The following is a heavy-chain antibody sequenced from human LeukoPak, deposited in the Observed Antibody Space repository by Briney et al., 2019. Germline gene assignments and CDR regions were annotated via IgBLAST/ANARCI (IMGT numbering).Heavy chain of an antibody. CDR1: GYTFTSYG. Sequence: GASVKVSCKASGYTFTSYGISWVRQAPGQGLEWMGWISAYNGNTNYAQKLQGRVTMTTDTSTSTAYMELRSLRSDDTAVYYCARGSSGSYYAYYYYYYMDVWGKGTTVTVSS. V-gene: IGHV1-18*01. CDR2: ISAYNGNT. D-gene: IGHD3-10*01. J-gene: IGHJ6*03. CDR3: ARGSSGSYYAYYYYYYMDV.